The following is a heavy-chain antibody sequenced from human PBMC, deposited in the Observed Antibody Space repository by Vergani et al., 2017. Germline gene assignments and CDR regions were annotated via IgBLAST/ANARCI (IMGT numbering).Heavy chain of an antibody. Sequence: EVQLAESGGGLVQPGGSLRLSCEASGFTFNSYYMSWVRQIPGKGLEWVANINQIGSAKAYADSVKGRFTISRDNARNSLYLQMNSLIAEDTAVYYCASHFWNGAYWGQGALVTVSS. J-gene: IGHJ4*02. CDR2: INQIGSAK. V-gene: IGHV3-7*01. CDR1: GFTFNSYY. CDR3: ASHFWNGAY. D-gene: IGHD3-3*01.